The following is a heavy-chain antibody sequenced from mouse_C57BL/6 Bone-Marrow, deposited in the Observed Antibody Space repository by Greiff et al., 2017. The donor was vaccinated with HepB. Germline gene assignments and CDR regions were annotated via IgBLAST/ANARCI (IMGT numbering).Heavy chain of an antibody. D-gene: IGHD1-1*01. CDR1: GYTFTDYN. CDR3: ARSTTVVPYAMDY. V-gene: IGHV1-18*01. Sequence: EVQLQQSGPELVKPGASVKIPCKASGYTFTDYNMDWVKQSHGKSLEWIGDINPNNGGTIYNQKFKGKATLTVDKSSSTAYMELRSLTSEDTAVYYCARSTTVVPYAMDYWGQGTSVTVSS. J-gene: IGHJ4*01. CDR2: INPNNGGT.